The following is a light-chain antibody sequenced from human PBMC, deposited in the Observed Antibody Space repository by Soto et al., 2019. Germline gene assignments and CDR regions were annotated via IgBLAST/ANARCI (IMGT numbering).Light chain of an antibody. CDR2: GAT. Sequence: EIVMTQSPASLSVSPGERATLSCRASQSVSTSLAWYQQKPGQAPSLLIYGATTRATGVPATFSGSGSGTEFTLTISSLQSEDFALYYCQQYYRLPLTFGGGTKVEI. V-gene: IGKV3-15*01. J-gene: IGKJ4*01. CDR3: QQYYRLPLT. CDR1: QSVSTS.